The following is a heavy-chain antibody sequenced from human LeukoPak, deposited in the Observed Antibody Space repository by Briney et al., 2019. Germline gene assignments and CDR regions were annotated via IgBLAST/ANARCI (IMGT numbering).Heavy chain of an antibody. V-gene: IGHV3-64D*09. Sequence: PGGSLRLSCSASGFTFSSYAMHWVRQAPGKGLEYVSAISSNGGSTYYADSVKAGFTISRDNSKNTLYLQMSSLRAEDTAVYYCVKDRSGWYDGFDYWGQGTLVTVSS. CDR2: ISSNGGST. D-gene: IGHD6-19*01. J-gene: IGHJ4*02. CDR1: GFTFSSYA. CDR3: VKDRSGWYDGFDY.